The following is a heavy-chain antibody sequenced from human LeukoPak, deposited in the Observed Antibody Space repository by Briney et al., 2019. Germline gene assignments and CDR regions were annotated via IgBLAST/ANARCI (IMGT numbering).Heavy chain of an antibody. CDR1: GFTFSSYA. J-gene: IGHJ4*02. CDR3: ARESYYYDSSGYYYVGYFDD. CDR2: ISYDGSNK. V-gene: IGHV3-30-3*01. Sequence: GGSLRLSCAASGFTFSSYAMHWVRQAPGKGLEWVAVISYDGSNKYYADSVKGRFTISRDNSKNTLYLQMNSLRAEDTAVYYCARESYYYDSSGYYYVGYFDDWGQGTLVTVSS. D-gene: IGHD3-22*01.